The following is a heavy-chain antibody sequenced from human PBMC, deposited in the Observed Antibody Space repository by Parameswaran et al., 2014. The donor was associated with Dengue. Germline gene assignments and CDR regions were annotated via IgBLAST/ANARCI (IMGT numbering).Heavy chain of an antibody. Sequence: VRQAPGKGLEWIGEIYHSGSTNYNPSLKSRVTISVDKSKNQFSLKLSSVTAADTAVYYCASVSGSPSYWGQGTLVTVSS. CDR3: ASVSGSPSY. V-gene: IGHV4-4*02. J-gene: IGHJ4*02. D-gene: IGHD3-3*01. CDR2: IYHSGST.